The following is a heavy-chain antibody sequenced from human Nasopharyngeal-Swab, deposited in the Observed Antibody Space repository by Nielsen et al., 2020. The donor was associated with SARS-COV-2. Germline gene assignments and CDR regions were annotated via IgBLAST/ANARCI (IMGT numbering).Heavy chain of an antibody. CDR3: AKATVEMATIEEFDP. D-gene: IGHD5-24*01. J-gene: IGHJ5*02. CDR2: ISGSDYST. V-gene: IGHV3-23*01. Sequence: GGSLRLSCAASGFTFNTYAISWVRQAPGKGLEWVSVISGSDYSTKYADSVKGRFTISRDNSKNTVNLQMNSLRAEDTAIYYCAKATVEMATIEEFDPWGQGTLVTVSS. CDR1: GFTFNTYA.